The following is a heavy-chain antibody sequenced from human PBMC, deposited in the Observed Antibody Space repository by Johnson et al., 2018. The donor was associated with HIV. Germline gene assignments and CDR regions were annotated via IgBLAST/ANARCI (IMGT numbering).Heavy chain of an antibody. Sequence: QVQLVESGGVVVQPGGSLRLSCAASGFTFDDYTMHWVRQAPGKGLEWVSVIYSGGSTYYADSVKGRFTISRDNFKNTLFLQMNSLRVEDTAEYYCVKDRGRPGTPAGLDIWGQGTMVTVSS. D-gene: IGHD3-16*01. V-gene: IGHV3-NL1*01. CDR2: IYSGGST. CDR3: VKDRGRPGTPAGLDI. CDR1: GFTFDDYT. J-gene: IGHJ3*02.